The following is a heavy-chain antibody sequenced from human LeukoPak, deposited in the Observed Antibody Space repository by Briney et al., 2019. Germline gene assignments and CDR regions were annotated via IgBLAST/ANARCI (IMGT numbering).Heavy chain of an antibody. CDR1: GGSISSSSYY. CDR3: ARDYTLYISGWFLDY. CDR2: IYYSGST. D-gene: IGHD6-19*01. V-gene: IGHV4-39*07. J-gene: IGHJ4*02. Sequence: PSETLSLTCTVSGGSISSSSYYWGWIRQPPGKGLEWIGSIYYSGSTYYNPSLKSRVTISVDTSKNQFSLKLTSVTAADTATYYCARDYTLYISGWFLDYWAQGTLVTVSS.